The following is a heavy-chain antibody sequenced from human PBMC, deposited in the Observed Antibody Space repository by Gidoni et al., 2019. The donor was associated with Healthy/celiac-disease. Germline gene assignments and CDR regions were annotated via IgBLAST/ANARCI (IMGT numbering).Heavy chain of an antibody. CDR2: IDPSDSYT. D-gene: IGHD6-13*01. J-gene: IGHJ6*02. V-gene: IGHV5-10-1*03. CDR3: ARAPSLVSAGGGMDV. CDR1: GYSFTSYW. Sequence: EVQLVQSGAEVKKPGESLRISCKGSGYSFTSYWISWVRQMPGKGLEWMGRIDPSDSYTNYSPSFQGHVTISADKSISTAYLQWSSLKASDTAMYYCARAPSLVSAGGGMDVWGQGTTVTVSS.